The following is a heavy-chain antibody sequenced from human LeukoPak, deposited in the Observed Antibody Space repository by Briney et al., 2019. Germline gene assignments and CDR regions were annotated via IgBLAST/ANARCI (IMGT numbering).Heavy chain of an antibody. Sequence: GRSLRLSCAASGFSFSSYDMHWVRQAPGKGLEWVAVIWYDGSNKYYADSVKGRFTISRDNSRNTLYLQMNSLRAEDTALYYCARGTAYSYYNMDVWGQGTTVTVSS. CDR2: IWYDGSNK. V-gene: IGHV3-33*01. J-gene: IGHJ6*02. CDR3: ARGTAYSYYNMDV. CDR1: GFSFSSYD.